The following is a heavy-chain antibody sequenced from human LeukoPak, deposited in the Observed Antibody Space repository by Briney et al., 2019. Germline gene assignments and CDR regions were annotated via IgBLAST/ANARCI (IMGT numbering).Heavy chain of an antibody. CDR1: GGSFSGYY. Sequence: SETLSLTCAVYGGSFSGYYWSWIRQPPGRGLEWIGEINHSGSTNYNPSLKSRVTISVDTSKNQFSLKLSSVTAPDTAVYYCARGLGDGYNDAGSLVSGYYFDYWGQGTLVTVSS. V-gene: IGHV4-34*01. J-gene: IGHJ4*02. CDR3: ARGLGDGYNDAGSLVSGYYFDY. CDR2: INHSGST. D-gene: IGHD5-24*01.